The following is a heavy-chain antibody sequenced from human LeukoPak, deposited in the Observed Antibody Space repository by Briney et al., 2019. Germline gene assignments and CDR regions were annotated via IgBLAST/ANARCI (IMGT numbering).Heavy chain of an antibody. Sequence: PSETLSLTCTVSGGSISSYYWSWIRQPPGKGLEWIGYIYYSGSTNYNPSLKSRVTISVDTSKNQFSLKLSSVTAADTAVYYCASDILTGHGAFDIWGQGTMVTVSS. CDR2: IYYSGST. CDR3: ASDILTGHGAFDI. CDR1: GGSISSYY. J-gene: IGHJ3*02. V-gene: IGHV4-59*01. D-gene: IGHD3-9*01.